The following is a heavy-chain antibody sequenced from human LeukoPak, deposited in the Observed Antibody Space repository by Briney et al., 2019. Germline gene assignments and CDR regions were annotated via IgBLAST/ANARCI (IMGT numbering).Heavy chain of an antibody. Sequence: GESLKISFKGSGYSFTSFWIGWVRQVPGKGLEWVGIIYPGDSDARYRPSFQGQVTISADKSISTAYLQWSSLKASDTAMYYCARSREVGPDRDAFDIWGQGTMVTVSS. CDR1: GYSFTSFW. J-gene: IGHJ3*02. D-gene: IGHD1-26*01. V-gene: IGHV5-51*01. CDR2: IYPGDSDA. CDR3: ARSREVGPDRDAFDI.